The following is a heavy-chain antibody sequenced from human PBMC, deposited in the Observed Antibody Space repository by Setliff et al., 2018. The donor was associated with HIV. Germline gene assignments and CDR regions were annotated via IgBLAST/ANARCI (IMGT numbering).Heavy chain of an antibody. CDR1: GGSFSGYY. CDR3: ARGNAYPGIQLVDY. V-gene: IGHV4-34*01. D-gene: IGHD5-18*01. J-gene: IGHJ4*02. CDR2: INHSGST. Sequence: ASETLSLTCAVYGGSFSGYYWSWIRQPPGKGLEWIGEINHSGSTNYNPSLKSRVTISVGTSKNQFSLKLSSVTAADTAVYYCARGNAYPGIQLVDYWGQGTLVTVSS.